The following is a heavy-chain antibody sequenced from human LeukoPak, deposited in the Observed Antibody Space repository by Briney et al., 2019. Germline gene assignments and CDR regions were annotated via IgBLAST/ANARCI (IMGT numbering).Heavy chain of an antibody. V-gene: IGHV4-59*12. J-gene: IGHJ4*02. CDR3: ARGSRSSWDFDY. CDR1: GGSISSYY. Sequence: SETLSLTCTVSGGSISSYYWSWIRQPPGKGLEWIGYIYYSGSTNYNPSLKSRVTISVDTSKNQFSLKLSSVTAADTAVYYCARGSRSSWDFDYWGQGTLVTVSS. D-gene: IGHD2-2*01. CDR2: IYYSGST.